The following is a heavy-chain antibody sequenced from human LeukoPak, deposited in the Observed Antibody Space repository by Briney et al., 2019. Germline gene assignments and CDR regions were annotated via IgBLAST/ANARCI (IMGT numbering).Heavy chain of an antibody. CDR1: GGTISSYY. V-gene: IGHV4-59*08. CDR2: IYYSGST. CDR3: ARHQPSYYEFWSGDAFDI. D-gene: IGHD3-3*01. J-gene: IGHJ3*02. Sequence: SETLSLTCTVSGGTISSYYWSWIRQPPGKGLEWIGYIYYSGSTNYNPSLKSRVTISVDPSKNRLALKLSSVPAADTAVYYCARHQPSYYEFWSGDAFDIWGQGTMVTVSS.